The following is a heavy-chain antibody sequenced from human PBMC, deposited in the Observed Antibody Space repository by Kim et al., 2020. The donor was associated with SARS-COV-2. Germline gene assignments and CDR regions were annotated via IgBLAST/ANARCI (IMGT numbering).Heavy chain of an antibody. J-gene: IGHJ4*02. Sequence: SETLSLTCAVYGGSFSGYYWSWIRQPPGKGLEWIGEINHSGSTNYNPSLKSRVTISVDTSKNQFSLKLSSVTAADTAVYYCARGSRFGGDYWGQGTLVTV. CDR2: INHSGST. CDR3: ARGSRFGGDY. D-gene: IGHD3-16*01. CDR1: GGSFSGYY. V-gene: IGHV4-34*01.